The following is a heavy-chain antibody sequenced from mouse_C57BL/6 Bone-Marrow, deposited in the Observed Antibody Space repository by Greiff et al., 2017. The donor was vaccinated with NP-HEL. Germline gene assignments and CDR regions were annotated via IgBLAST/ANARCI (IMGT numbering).Heavy chain of an antibody. V-gene: IGHV1-64*01. CDR3: AREDTAQVFAY. CDR1: GYTFTSYW. CDR2: IHPNSGST. Sequence: QVQLQQPGAELVKPGASVKLSCKASGYTFTSYWMHWVKQRPGQGLEWIGMIHPNSGSTNYNEKFKSKATLTVDKSSSTAYMQLSSLTSEDSAVYYCAREDTAQVFAYWGQGTLVTVSA. D-gene: IGHD3-2*02. J-gene: IGHJ3*01.